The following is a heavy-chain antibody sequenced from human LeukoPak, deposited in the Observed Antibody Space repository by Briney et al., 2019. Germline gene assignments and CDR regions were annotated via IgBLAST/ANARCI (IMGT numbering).Heavy chain of an antibody. J-gene: IGHJ4*02. CDR3: ARVHPSNGPQNDY. D-gene: IGHD2-8*01. CDR2: MNPNSGNT. CDR1: GYTFTSYD. V-gene: IGHV1-8*01. Sequence: ASVKVSCKASGYTFTSYDINWVRQATGQGLEWMGWMNPNSGNTGYAQKFQGRVTMTRNTSISTAYMELSSLRSEDTAVYDCARVHPSNGPQNDYWGQGTLVTVSS.